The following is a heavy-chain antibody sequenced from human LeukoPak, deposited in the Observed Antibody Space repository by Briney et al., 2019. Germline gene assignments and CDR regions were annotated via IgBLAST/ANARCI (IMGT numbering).Heavy chain of an antibody. CDR1: GFTFDDYA. D-gene: IGHD6-13*01. V-gene: IGHV3-43D*03. CDR3: AKGTSSWHEFDY. Sequence: PGGSLRLSCAASGFTFDDYAMHWVRQTPGKGLEWVSLITWDGDSTYYADSVKGRFTISRDNSKNSLYLQMNSLRAEGTAFYYCAKGTSSWHEFDYWGQGTLVTVSS. CDR2: ITWDGDST. J-gene: IGHJ4*02.